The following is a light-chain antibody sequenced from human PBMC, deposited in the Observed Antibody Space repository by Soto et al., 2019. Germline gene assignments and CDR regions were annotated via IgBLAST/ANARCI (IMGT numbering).Light chain of an antibody. CDR2: ATS. Sequence: AIQMTQSPSSLSASVGDRVTITCRASQDIRNDLVWYQQKPGKAPKLLVYATSSLQSGVPSRFIGSGSGTDFTLTISSLQPEDFATYYCLQDYNYPRTFGQGTKVEIK. CDR3: LQDYNYPRT. V-gene: IGKV1-6*01. CDR1: QDIRND. J-gene: IGKJ1*01.